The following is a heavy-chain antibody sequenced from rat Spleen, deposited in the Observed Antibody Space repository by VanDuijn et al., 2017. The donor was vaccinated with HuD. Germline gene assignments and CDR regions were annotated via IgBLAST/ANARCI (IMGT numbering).Heavy chain of an antibody. V-gene: IGHV5-31*01. CDR3: TRGIITIAATWDYVMDA. CDR2: ITNTGGST. D-gene: IGHD1-2*01. J-gene: IGHJ4*01. Sequence: EVQLVESGGGLVQPGRSLKLSCVASGFTFNNYWMTWIRQAPGKGLEWVASITNTGGSTYYPDSVKGRFTIYRDNAKSTLYLQMNSLRSEDTATYYCTRGIITIAATWDYVMDAWGQGASVTVSS. CDR1: GFTFNNYW.